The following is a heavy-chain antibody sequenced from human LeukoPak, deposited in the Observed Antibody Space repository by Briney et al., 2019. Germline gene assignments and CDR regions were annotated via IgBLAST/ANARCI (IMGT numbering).Heavy chain of an antibody. J-gene: IGHJ6*03. CDR3: ARGAEWNYYYYMDV. CDR2: INTYNGNT. CDR1: GYTFTSHG. D-gene: IGHD2-8*01. V-gene: IGHV1-18*01. Sequence: ASVKVSCKASGYTFTSHGFSWVRQAPGQGLEWMGWINTYNGNTNYAQKLQGRVTMTTDTSTSTAYMELRSLRSDDTAVYYCARGAEWNYYYYMDVWGKGTRSPSP.